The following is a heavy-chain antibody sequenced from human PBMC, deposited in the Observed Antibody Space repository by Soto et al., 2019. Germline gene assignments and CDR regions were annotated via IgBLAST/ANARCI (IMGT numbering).Heavy chain of an antibody. D-gene: IGHD2-15*01. Sequence: QVQLQESGPGLVKPSQTLSLTCTVSGGSISSGGYYWIWLRQHPGKGLEWIGYIYYSGSTYYKPSIKSRLTISIDTSKNPFSLKLSSLTAADTAVYYCARVGGRGYYCDSWGQGTLVTFSS. CDR3: ARVGGRGYYCDS. CDR2: IYYSGST. V-gene: IGHV4-31*03. CDR1: GGSISSGGYY. J-gene: IGHJ4*02.